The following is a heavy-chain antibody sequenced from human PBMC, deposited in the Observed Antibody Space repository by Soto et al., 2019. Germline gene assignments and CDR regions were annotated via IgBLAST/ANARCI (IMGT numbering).Heavy chain of an antibody. J-gene: IGHJ4*02. CDR3: AREWALVPAARYYFDY. V-gene: IGHV4-61*01. Sequence: SETLSLTCTVSGGSVSSGSYYWSWIRQPPGKGLEWIGYIYYSGSTNYNPSLKSRVTISVDTSKNQFSLKLSSVTAADTAVYYCAREWALVPAARYYFDYWGQGTLVTVSS. CDR2: IYYSGST. D-gene: IGHD2-2*01. CDR1: GGSVSSGSYY.